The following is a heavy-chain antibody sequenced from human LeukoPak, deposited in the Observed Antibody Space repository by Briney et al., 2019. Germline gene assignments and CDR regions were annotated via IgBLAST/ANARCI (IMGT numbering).Heavy chain of an antibody. CDR1: GDSLSSYY. CDR3: ARLYSSSLGRVFDY. D-gene: IGHD4-11*01. V-gene: IGHV4-59*01. CDR2: IYNSGST. J-gene: IGHJ4*02. Sequence: SETLSLTCIVSGDSLSSYYWTWIRQPPGKGLEWIGYIYNSGSTNYNPSLKSRVTISVDTSKNQFSLKLSSVTAADTAVYYCARLYSSSLGRVFDYWGQGTLVTVSS.